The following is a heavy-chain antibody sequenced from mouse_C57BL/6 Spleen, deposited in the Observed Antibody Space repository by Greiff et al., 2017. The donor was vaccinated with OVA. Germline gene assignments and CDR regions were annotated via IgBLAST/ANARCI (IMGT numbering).Heavy chain of an antibody. V-gene: IGHV1-64*01. CDR2: IHPNSGST. Sequence: QVQLKQPGAELVKPGASVKLSCKASGYTFTSYWMHWVKQRPGQGLEWIGMIHPNSGSTNYNEKFKSKATLTVDKSSSTAYMQLSSLTSEDSAVYYCAGRRGYYFDYWGQGTTLTVSS. J-gene: IGHJ2*01. CDR1: GYTFTSYW. CDR3: AGRRGYYFDY.